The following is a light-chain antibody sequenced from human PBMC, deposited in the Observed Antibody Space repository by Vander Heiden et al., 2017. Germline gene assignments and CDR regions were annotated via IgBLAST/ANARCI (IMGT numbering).Light chain of an antibody. V-gene: IGKV1-39*01. CDR2: DTS. CDR1: LNINSY. CDR3: QQTYTTPRT. Sequence: DIQMAQSPSSLSASVGDRVTITCRASLNINSYLNCYQLKPGRAPTLLIYDTSSLQSGVPSRFSGSGSGTDFSLTISSLQPEDSSTYYCQQTYTTPRTFGQGTKVEIK. J-gene: IGKJ1*01.